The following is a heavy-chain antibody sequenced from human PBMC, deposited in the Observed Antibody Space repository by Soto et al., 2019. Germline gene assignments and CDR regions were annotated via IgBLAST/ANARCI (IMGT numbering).Heavy chain of an antibody. Sequence: GGSLRLSCVASGFNLGNFGMHWGRQAPGKGLEWLTVISNDENIKQDSVRGRFAIARDNSKNTLYLHLTSLRAEDTAIYYCARGLRGVLDYWGQGTLVTVSS. CDR2: ISNDENIK. CDR3: ARGLRGVLDY. V-gene: IGHV3-33*01. J-gene: IGHJ4*02. D-gene: IGHD5-12*01. CDR1: GFNLGNFG.